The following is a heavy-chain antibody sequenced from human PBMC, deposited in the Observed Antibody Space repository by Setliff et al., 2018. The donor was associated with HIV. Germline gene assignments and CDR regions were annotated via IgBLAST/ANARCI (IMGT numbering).Heavy chain of an antibody. CDR2: INWNGRST. V-gene: IGHV3-20*04. Sequence: GGSLRLSCEASGFTFDDYGMNWVRQAPGKGLEWVSGINWNGRSTGDADFVKGRFTISRDNAKNSLYLQMNSLGAEATALYYCARGGEYYSDSGGIYYYMDVWGKGTTVTVSS. D-gene: IGHD3-22*01. CDR3: ARGGEYYSDSGGIYYYMDV. J-gene: IGHJ6*03. CDR1: GFTFDDYG.